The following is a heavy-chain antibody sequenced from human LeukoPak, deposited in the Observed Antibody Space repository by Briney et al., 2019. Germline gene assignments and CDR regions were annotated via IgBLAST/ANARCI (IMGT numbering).Heavy chain of an antibody. V-gene: IGHV3-21*01. J-gene: IGHJ4*02. Sequence: PGGSLRLSCAASGFPFNNYAVNWVRQAPGKGLEWVSSISSGSTYIYYADSVKGRFTISRDNAKNSLFLQMNSLRAEDTAVYYCARGNTGMVTSRFDYWGQGTLVTVSS. CDR1: GFPFNNYA. CDR2: ISSGSTYI. CDR3: ARGNTGMVTSRFDY. D-gene: IGHD5-18*01.